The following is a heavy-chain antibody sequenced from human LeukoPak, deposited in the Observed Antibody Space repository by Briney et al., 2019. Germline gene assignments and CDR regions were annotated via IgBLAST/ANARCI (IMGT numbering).Heavy chain of an antibody. CDR3: ASAGATVTPYYFDY. Sequence: ASVKVSCKASGYTFTSYDINWVRQATGQGLEWMGWMNPNSGNTGYAQKFQGRIAMTRNTSIGTAYMELSSLRSEDTAVYYCASAGATVTPYYFDYWGQGTLVTVSS. V-gene: IGHV1-8*01. CDR2: MNPNSGNT. J-gene: IGHJ4*02. CDR1: GYTFTSYD. D-gene: IGHD4-17*01.